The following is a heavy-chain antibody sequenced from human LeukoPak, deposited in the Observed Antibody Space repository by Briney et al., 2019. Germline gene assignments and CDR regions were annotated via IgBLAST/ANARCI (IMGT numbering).Heavy chain of an antibody. D-gene: IGHD4-17*01. V-gene: IGHV1-69*06. J-gene: IGHJ4*02. CDR1: GYTFTSNY. CDR3: ARAPSYGDYLSYYFDY. CDR2: IIPIFGTA. Sequence: ASVKVSCKAFGYTFTSNYMHWVRQAPGQGLEWMGGIIPIFGTANYAQKFQGRVTITADKSTSTAYMELSSLRSEDTAVYYCARAPSYGDYLSYYFDYWGQGTLVTVSS.